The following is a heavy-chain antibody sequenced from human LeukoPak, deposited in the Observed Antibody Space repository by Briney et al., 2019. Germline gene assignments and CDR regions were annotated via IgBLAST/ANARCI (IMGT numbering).Heavy chain of an antibody. V-gene: IGHV1-2*02. D-gene: IGHD3-10*01. CDR3: ATTNYYGSGSYPDY. CDR1: GYTFTGYY. Sequence: ASVKVSCKASGYTFTGYYMHWVRQAPGQGLEWMGWINPNSGGTNYAQKFQGRVTMTEDTSTDTAYMELSSLRSEDTAVYYCATTNYYGSGSYPDYWGQGTLVTVSS. J-gene: IGHJ4*02. CDR2: INPNSGGT.